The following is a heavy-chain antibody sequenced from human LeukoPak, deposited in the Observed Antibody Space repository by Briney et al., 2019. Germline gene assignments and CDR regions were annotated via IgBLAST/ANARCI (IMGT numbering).Heavy chain of an antibody. D-gene: IGHD3-22*01. V-gene: IGHV4-61*02. CDR1: GGSISSGSYH. CDR3: ARDSSGLHMDV. J-gene: IGHJ6*03. Sequence: SETLSLTCTVSGGSISSGSYHWSWIRQPAGKGLEWIGRIYTSGSTNYNPSLKSRVTISVDTSKNQFSLKLSSVTAADTAVYYCARDSSGLHMDVWGKGTTVTISS. CDR2: IYTSGST.